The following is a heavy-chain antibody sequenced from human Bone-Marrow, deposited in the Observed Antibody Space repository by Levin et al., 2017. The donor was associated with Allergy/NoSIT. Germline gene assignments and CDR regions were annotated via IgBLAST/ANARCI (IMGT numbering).Heavy chain of an antibody. V-gene: IGHV3-23*01. CDR1: GFAFNNYA. CDR3: VKALVIVVAATTPHYFDY. CDR2: ITHNGGST. D-gene: IGHD2-15*01. Sequence: GGSLRLSCAASGFAFNNYAMSWVRRAPGKGLEWVSAITHNGGSTYYADSVKGRFSISRDNSKNTLYLEMNTLRAEDSAVYYCVKALVIVVAATTPHYFDYWGQGTLVTVSS. J-gene: IGHJ4*02.